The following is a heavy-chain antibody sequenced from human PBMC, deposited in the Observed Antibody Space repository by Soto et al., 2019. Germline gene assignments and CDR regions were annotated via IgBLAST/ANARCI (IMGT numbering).Heavy chain of an antibody. Sequence: SETLSLTCTVSGGSISSYYWSWIRQPPGKGLEWIGYIYYSGSTNYNPSLKSRVTISVDTSKNQFSLKLSSVTAADTAVYYCARHEVHGSGIEPIDYWGQGTLVTVSS. V-gene: IGHV4-59*08. D-gene: IGHD3-10*01. J-gene: IGHJ4*02. CDR1: GGSISSYY. CDR2: IYYSGST. CDR3: ARHEVHGSGIEPIDY.